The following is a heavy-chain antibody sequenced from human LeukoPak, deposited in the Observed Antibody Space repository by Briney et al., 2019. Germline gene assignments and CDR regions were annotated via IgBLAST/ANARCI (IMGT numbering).Heavy chain of an antibody. V-gene: IGHV3-23*01. CDR1: GFTFSSYA. J-gene: IGHJ4*02. Sequence: PGGTLRLSCAASGFTFSSYAMTWVRQAPGKGLEWVSVIGSGGDTYYADSLKGRFTISRDNSKNTLYLQMNSLRAEDTAVYYCAKYYAARRRSFDFWGQGTLVSLST. CDR3: AKYYAARRRSFDF. CDR2: IGSGGDT. D-gene: IGHD3-10*01.